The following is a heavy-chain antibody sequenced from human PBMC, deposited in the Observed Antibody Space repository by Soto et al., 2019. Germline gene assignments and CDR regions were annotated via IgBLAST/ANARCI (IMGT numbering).Heavy chain of an antibody. CDR3: AHRRGVITAAGSFWFDP. J-gene: IGHJ5*02. CDR2: IYWDDAK. D-gene: IGHD6-13*01. V-gene: IGHV2-5*02. CDR1: GFSLSTSGVG. Sequence: QITLKESGPPLVKPTQTLTLTCTFSGFSLSTSGVGVCWIRKPPGKPLEWLALIYWDDAKRDSTSLKSRLTITKDTSKHQVVHTMTNMDPVDTATYALAHRRGVITAAGSFWFDPWGQGTLVTVSS.